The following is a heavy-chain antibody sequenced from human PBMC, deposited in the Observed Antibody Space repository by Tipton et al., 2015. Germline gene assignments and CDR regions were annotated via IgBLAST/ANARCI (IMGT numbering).Heavy chain of an antibody. V-gene: IGHV4-39*01. D-gene: IGHD3-9*01. J-gene: IGHJ4*02. CDR3: ACQDYDSLTRDYQTVDY. Sequence: PGLVKPSETLSLTCAVSGGSVSSSSYYWGWIRQPPGKGLEWIGTIYYTGSTSYNPSLKSRVTISVDTSKNQFSLKLSSVTAADTAVYYCACQDYDSLTRDYQTVDYWGQGTLVTVSS. CDR1: GGSVSSSSYY. CDR2: IYYTGST.